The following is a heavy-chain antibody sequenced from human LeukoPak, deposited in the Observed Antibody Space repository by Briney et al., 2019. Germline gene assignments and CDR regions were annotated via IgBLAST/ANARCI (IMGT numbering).Heavy chain of an antibody. Sequence: PETLSLTCTVSGYSISSGYYWGWIRQPPGKGLEWIGSIYHSGSTYYNPSLKSRVTISVDTSKNQFSLKLSSVTAADTAVYYCARDSTTSIGEKVDYWGQGTLVTVSS. D-gene: IGHD4-17*01. CDR3: ARDSTTSIGEKVDY. CDR2: IYHSGST. J-gene: IGHJ4*02. CDR1: GYSISSGYY. V-gene: IGHV4-38-2*02.